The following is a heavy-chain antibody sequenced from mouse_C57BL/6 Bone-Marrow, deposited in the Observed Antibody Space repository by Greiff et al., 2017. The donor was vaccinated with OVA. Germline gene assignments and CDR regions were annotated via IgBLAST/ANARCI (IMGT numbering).Heavy chain of an antibody. J-gene: IGHJ3*01. Sequence: EVQLQQSGAELVRPGASVKLSCTASGFNIKDDYMHWVKQRPEQGLEWIGWIDPENGDTEYASKFQGKATITADTSSNTAYLQLSSLTSEDTAVYYCTTGQLRLRRFAYGGQGTLVTVSA. D-gene: IGHD3-2*02. CDR2: IDPENGDT. V-gene: IGHV14-4*01. CDR3: TTGQLRLRRFAY. CDR1: GFNIKDDY.